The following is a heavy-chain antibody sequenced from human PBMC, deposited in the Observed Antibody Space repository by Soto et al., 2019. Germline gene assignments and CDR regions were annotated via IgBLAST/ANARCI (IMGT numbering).Heavy chain of an antibody. CDR3: ARVRGYDSIGYYESPFDY. J-gene: IGHJ4*02. CDR2: IYHSGST. Sequence: SETLSLTCAVSGGSISSGGYSWSWIRQPPGKGLEWIGYIYHSGSTYYNPSLKSRVTISVDRSKNQFSLKLSSVTAADTAVYYCARVRGYDSIGYYESPFDYWGQGTLVTVSS. D-gene: IGHD3-22*01. V-gene: IGHV4-30-2*01. CDR1: GGSISSGGYS.